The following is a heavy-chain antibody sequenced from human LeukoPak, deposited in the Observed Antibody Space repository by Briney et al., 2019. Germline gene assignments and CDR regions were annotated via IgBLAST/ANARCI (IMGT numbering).Heavy chain of an antibody. CDR1: GFTFSSYG. Sequence: GGTLRLSCAASGFTFSSYGMSWVRQAPGKGLEWVSAISGSGGSTYYADSVKGRFTISRDNSKNTLYLQMNSLRAEDTAVYYCAKDDRWLQFCCWGQGTLVTVSA. CDR2: ISGSGGST. D-gene: IGHD5-24*01. CDR3: AKDDRWLQFCC. V-gene: IGHV3-23*01. J-gene: IGHJ4*02.